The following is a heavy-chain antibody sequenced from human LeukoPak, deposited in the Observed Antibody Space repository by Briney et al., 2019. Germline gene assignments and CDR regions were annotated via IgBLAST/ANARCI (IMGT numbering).Heavy chain of an antibody. D-gene: IGHD1-1*01. CDR2: IYYSGST. CDR1: GGSISSSSYY. CDR3: ARHPNSETTFDY. J-gene: IGHJ4*02. V-gene: IGHV4-39*01. Sequence: SETLSLTCTVSGGSISSSSYYWGWIRQPPGKGLEWLGSIYYSGSTYYNPSLKSRVTISVDTSKNQFSLKLSSVTAADTAVYYCARHPNSETTFDYWGQGTLVTVSS.